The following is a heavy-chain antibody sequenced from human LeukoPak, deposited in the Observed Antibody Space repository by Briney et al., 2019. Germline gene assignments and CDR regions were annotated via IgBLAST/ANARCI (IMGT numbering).Heavy chain of an antibody. J-gene: IGHJ5*02. CDR2: ISTSCST. D-gene: IGHD2-21*01. CDR3: AGVSYGRWFDP. Sequence: PGGSXRLSCAASGFTFSRSAMSWVRQXPGKGLEWVSIISTSCSTYYAVSVRGRFTISRDNSKNTLYLQMNSLRAEDTAVYYCAGVSYGRWFDPWGQGTLVAVSS. CDR1: GFTFSRSA. V-gene: IGHV3-53*01.